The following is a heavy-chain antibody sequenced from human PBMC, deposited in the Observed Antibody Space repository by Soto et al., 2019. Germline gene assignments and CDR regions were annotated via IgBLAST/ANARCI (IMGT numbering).Heavy chain of an antibody. D-gene: IGHD2-2*01. CDR3: ARDPSYDIVVVPAADSYCYGMDV. V-gene: IGHV1-2*02. J-gene: IGHJ6*02. CDR2: INPNSGGT. Sequence: ASVKVSCKASGYTFTGYYMHWVRQAPGQGLEWMGWINPNSGGTNYAQKFQGRVTMTRDTSISTAYMELSRLRSDDTAVYYCARDPSYDIVVVPAADSYCYGMDVWGQGTTVTAP. CDR1: GYTFTGYY.